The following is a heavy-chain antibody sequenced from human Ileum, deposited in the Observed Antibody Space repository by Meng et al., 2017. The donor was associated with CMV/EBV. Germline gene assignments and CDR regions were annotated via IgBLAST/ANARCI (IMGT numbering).Heavy chain of an antibody. CDR1: GDSISTAHW. D-gene: IGHD3-3*01. V-gene: IGHV4-4*02. J-gene: IGHJ4*02. Sequence: TLSLTCAVSGDSISTAHWWSWVHQPPGKTLEWIGEIHHTGDTNYNPSLKSRVTISVDKSRNQFSLKVTSVTAADTAIYYCASARWDYWGQGTLVTVSS. CDR2: IHHTGDT. CDR3: ASARWDY.